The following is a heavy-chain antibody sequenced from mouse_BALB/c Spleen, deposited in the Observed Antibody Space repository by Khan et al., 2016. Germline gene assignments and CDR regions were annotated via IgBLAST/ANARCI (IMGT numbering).Heavy chain of an antibody. D-gene: IGHD2-2*01. CDR3: ARGGYDSWFAY. V-gene: IGHV1-84*02. CDR1: GYTFTDYY. CDR2: SYPGSSNT. Sequence: QVQLQQSGPELVKPGASLKIPCKASGYTFTDYYINWVKQKPGQGLEWIGWSYPGSSNTKYNEKFKGKATLTVHTSSSTAYMQFSSLTSEDTAVSFCARGGYDSWFAYWGQGTLVTVSA. J-gene: IGHJ3*01.